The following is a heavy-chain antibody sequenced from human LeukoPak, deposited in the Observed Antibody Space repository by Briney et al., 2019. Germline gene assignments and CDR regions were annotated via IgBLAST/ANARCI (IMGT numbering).Heavy chain of an antibody. CDR1: GGTFSSYA. CDR3: ARSRSRGQWLTGT. D-gene: IGHD6-19*01. J-gene: IGHJ5*02. V-gene: IGHV1-69*01. CDR2: IIPIFGTA. Sequence: SVKVSCKASGGTFSSYAISWVRQAPGQGLEWMGGIIPIFGTANYAQKFQGRVTITADESTSTAYMELSSLRSEGTAVYYCARSRSRGQWLTGTWGQGTLVTVSS.